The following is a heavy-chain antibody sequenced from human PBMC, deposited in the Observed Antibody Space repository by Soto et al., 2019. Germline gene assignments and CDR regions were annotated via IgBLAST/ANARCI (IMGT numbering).Heavy chain of an antibody. CDR3: AKMGPGSFDP. V-gene: IGHV4-4*01. CDR1: GGSISSDNW. Sequence: SETLSLTCAVSGGSISSDNWWSLVRQPPGKGLEWIGEIYHSGSTKYSPSLKSRVTISVDKSKNQLALKLSSVTAADTAVYCCAKMGPGSFDPWGQGTLVTVSS. CDR2: IYHSGST. J-gene: IGHJ5*02. D-gene: IGHD3-10*01.